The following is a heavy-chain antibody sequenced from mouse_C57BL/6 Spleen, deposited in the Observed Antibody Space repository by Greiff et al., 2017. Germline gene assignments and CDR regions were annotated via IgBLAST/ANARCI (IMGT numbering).Heavy chain of an antibody. J-gene: IGHJ2*01. CDR2: ISSGGSYT. CDR3: ARHGTTVDYFDY. V-gene: IGHV5-6*02. D-gene: IGHD1-1*01. CDR1: GFTFSSYG. Sequence: EVMLVESGGDLVKPGGSLKLSCAASGFTFSSYGMSWVRQTPDKRLEWVATISSGGSYTYYPDSVKGRFTISRDNAKNTLYLQMSSLKSEDTAMYYCARHGTTVDYFDYRGQGTTLTVSS.